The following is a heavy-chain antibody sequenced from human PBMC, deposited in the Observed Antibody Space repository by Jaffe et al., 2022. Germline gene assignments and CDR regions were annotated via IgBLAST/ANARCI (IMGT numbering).Heavy chain of an antibody. J-gene: IGHJ4*02. CDR2: IYHSGST. Sequence: QVQLQESGPGLVKPSETLSLTCAVSGYSISSTYYWGWIRQPPGKGLEWIGSIYHSGSTYYNTSLKSRVTISVDTSKNQFSLKLSSVTAADTAVYYCARRDSWGSSWWDWGQGTLVTVSS. CDR3: ARRDSWGSSWWD. V-gene: IGHV4-38-2*01. CDR1: GYSISSTYY. D-gene: IGHD6-13*01.